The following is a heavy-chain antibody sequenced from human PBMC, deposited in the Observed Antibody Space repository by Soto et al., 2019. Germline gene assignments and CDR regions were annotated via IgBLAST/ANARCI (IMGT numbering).Heavy chain of an antibody. Sequence: GESLKISCKGSGYSFTSYWISWVRQMPGKGLEWMGRIDPSDSYTNYSPSFQGHVTISADKSISTAYLQWSSLKASDTAMYYCARHLGYCPNGVCSSYYYYGMDVWGQGTTVTVS. V-gene: IGHV5-10-1*01. CDR3: ARHLGYCPNGVCSSYYYYGMDV. CDR1: GYSFTSYW. CDR2: IDPSDSYT. D-gene: IGHD2-8*01. J-gene: IGHJ6*02.